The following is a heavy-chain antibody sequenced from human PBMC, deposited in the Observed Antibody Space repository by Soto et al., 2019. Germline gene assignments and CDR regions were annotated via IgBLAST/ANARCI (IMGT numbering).Heavy chain of an antibody. CDR1: GGSFSGYY. D-gene: IGHD3-9*01. V-gene: IGHV4-34*01. Sequence: SETLSLTCAVYGGSFSGYYWSWIRQPPGKGLEWIGEINHSGSTNYNPSLKSRVTISVDTSKNQFSLKLSSVTAADTAVYYCARGRYDILTGYYKDFDYWGQGTLVTVSS. CDR3: ARGRYDILTGYYKDFDY. CDR2: INHSGST. J-gene: IGHJ4*02.